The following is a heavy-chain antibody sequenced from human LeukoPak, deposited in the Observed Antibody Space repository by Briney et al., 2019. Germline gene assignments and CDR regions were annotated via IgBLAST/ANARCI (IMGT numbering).Heavy chain of an antibody. J-gene: IGHJ4*02. CDR3: ARDHNYAFDN. CDR2: IGISSGNT. D-gene: IGHD1-1*01. CDR1: GFTFSSYS. Sequence: GGSLRLSCAASGFTFSSYSMNWVRQAPGKGLEWISYIGISSGNTKYADSVKGRFTISGDNARNSLYLQTNSLRVEDSAVYYCARDHNYAFDNWGQGTLVTVSS. V-gene: IGHV3-48*04.